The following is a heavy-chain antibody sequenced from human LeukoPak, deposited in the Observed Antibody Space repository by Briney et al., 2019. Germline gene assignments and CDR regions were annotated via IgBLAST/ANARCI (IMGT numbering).Heavy chain of an antibody. Sequence: GGSLRLSCAASGFTFNNYAMSWVRQAPGKGLEWVSSISSDSISIYYVDSVKGRFTISRDNAKNSLYLQMNSLRAEDTAVYYCAKGMLNYGGAFDIWGQGTMVTVSS. CDR1: GFTFNNYA. CDR2: ISSDSISI. D-gene: IGHD1-7*01. J-gene: IGHJ3*02. CDR3: AKGMLNYGGAFDI. V-gene: IGHV3-21*01.